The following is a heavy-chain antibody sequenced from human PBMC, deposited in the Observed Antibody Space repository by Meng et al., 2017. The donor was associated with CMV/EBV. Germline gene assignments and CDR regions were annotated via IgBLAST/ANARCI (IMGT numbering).Heavy chain of an antibody. CDR1: GYACTAYY. V-gene: IGHV1-2*02. J-gene: IGHJ4*02. D-gene: IGHD5-24*01. CDR3: ARDFSLVEMATIFDY. Sequence: SGYACTAYYMHWVRQAPGQGLEWMGWINPTSGGTNYAQNFQGRVTMTRDTSISTAYMELSRLRSDDTAIYYYARDFSLVEMATIFDYWGQGTLVTVSS. CDR2: INPTSGGT.